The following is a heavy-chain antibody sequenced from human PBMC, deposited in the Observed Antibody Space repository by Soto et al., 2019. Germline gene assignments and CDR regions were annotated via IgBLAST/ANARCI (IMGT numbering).Heavy chain of an antibody. V-gene: IGHV4-4*07. CDR1: GGSISGYY. Sequence: KPSETLSLTCTVSGGSISGYYWTWIRQAAGKGLEWIGRIYSSGTTKYNPSLKSRVTMSLDTSKNQFSLRLSSVTATDTAVYYCARGQRFSDWFDPWGPGTLV. D-gene: IGHD3-3*01. J-gene: IGHJ5*02. CDR2: IYSSGTT. CDR3: ARGQRFSDWFDP.